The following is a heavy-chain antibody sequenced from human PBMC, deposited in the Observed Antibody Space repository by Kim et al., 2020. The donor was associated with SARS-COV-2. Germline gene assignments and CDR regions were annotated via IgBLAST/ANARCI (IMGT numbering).Heavy chain of an antibody. CDR2: ISAYNGNT. Sequence: ASVKVSCKASGYTFTSYGISWVRQAPGQGLEWMGWISAYNGNTNYAQKLQGRVTMTTDTSTSTAYMELRSLRSDDTAVYYCARASPRLNWNDVPFDYWGQGTLVTVSS. J-gene: IGHJ4*02. D-gene: IGHD1-1*01. V-gene: IGHV1-18*01. CDR1: GYTFTSYG. CDR3: ARASPRLNWNDVPFDY.